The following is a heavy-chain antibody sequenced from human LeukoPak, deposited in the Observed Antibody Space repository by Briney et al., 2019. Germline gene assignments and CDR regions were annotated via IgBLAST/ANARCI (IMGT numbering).Heavy chain of an antibody. D-gene: IGHD3-3*01. CDR1: GLTFSGYW. J-gene: IGHJ4*02. CDR2: INQGASEK. V-gene: IGHV3-7*01. Sequence: GGSLRLSCAASGLTFSGYWMSWVRQAPGKGLEWVANINQGASEKYYVDSVRGRFTISRDNAKKLLTLQMNSLRVDDTAVYYCASDGGPFDHWGQGTLVTVSS. CDR3: ASDGGPFDH.